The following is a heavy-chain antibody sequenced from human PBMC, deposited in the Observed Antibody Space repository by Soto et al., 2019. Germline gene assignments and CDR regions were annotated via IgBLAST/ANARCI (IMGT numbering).Heavy chain of an antibody. D-gene: IGHD5-12*01. J-gene: IGHJ2*01. Sequence: QVQLVQSGAEVKKPGSSVTVSCKASGGTFSSYTISWVRQAPGQGLEWMGGIIPIFGTVNYAQKFQGRVTITADESTSTAYMELSSLRSEDTAVYYCARGNHRWLQLWYFDLWGRGTLVTGSS. CDR2: IIPIFGTV. CDR3: ARGNHRWLQLWYFDL. V-gene: IGHV1-69*12. CDR1: GGTFSSYT.